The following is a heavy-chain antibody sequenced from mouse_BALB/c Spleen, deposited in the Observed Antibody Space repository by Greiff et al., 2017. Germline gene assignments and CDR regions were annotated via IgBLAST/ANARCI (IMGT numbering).Heavy chain of an antibody. D-gene: IGHD2-4*01. CDR1: GYSITSDYA. Sequence: DVHLVESGPGLVKPSQSLSLTCTVTGYSITSDYAWNWIRQFPGNKLEWMGYISYSGSTSYNPSLKSRISITRDTSKNQFFLQLNSVTTEDTATYYCASMITFAYWGQGTLVTVSA. CDR2: ISYSGST. J-gene: IGHJ3*01. V-gene: IGHV3-2*02. CDR3: ASMITFAY.